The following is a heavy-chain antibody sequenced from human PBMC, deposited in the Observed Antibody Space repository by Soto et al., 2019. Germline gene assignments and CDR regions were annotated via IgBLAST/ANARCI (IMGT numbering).Heavy chain of an antibody. CDR2: IWYDGSNK. CDR1: GFTFSSYG. J-gene: IGHJ4*02. CDR3: ARDLGTAAGLDY. V-gene: IGHV3-33*01. D-gene: IGHD6-13*01. Sequence: GGSLRLSCAASGFTFSSYGMHWVRQAPGKGLEWVAVIWYDGSNKYYADSVKGRFTISRDNSKNTLYLQMNSLRAEDTAVYHCARDLGTAAGLDYWGQGTLVTVSS.